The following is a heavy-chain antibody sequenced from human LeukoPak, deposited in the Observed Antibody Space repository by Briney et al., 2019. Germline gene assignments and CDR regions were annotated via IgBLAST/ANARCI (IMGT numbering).Heavy chain of an antibody. Sequence: VASVKVSCKAPGYTFTSYDINWVRQATGQGLEWMGWMNPNSGNTGYAQKFQGRVTMTRNTSISTAYMELSSLRSEDTAVYYCARGVMVRGVTLDYWGQGTLVTVSS. CDR2: MNPNSGNT. CDR1: GYTFTSYD. D-gene: IGHD3-10*01. CDR3: ARGVMVRGVTLDY. V-gene: IGHV1-8*01. J-gene: IGHJ4*02.